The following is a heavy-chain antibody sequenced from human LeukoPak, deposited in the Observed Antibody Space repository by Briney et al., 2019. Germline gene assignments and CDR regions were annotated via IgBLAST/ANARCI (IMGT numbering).Heavy chain of an antibody. D-gene: IGHD4-17*01. V-gene: IGHV1-2*02. Sequence: ASVKVSCKASGYTFTDYYIHWVRQAPGQGLEWMGWINPNSGGTNYAQNFQGRVAMTRDTSISTAYMEPSRLRSDDTAVYYCARTGSTVTMLYPFDHWGQGTLVTVSS. CDR1: GYTFTDYY. J-gene: IGHJ4*02. CDR2: INPNSGGT. CDR3: ARTGSTVTMLYPFDH.